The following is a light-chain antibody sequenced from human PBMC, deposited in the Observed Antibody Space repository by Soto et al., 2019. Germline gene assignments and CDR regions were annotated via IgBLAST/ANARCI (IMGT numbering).Light chain of an antibody. V-gene: IGLV1-44*01. CDR3: AAWDDGLNGVV. CDR1: SSNIGRNI. CDR2: SNN. Sequence: QSVLTQPPSASGTPGQRVTISCSGSSSNIGRNIVNWYQQVPGTAPKLLIYSNNQRPSGVPDRFSGSKSGTSASLAISGLQSEDEADYYCAAWDDGLNGVVFGGGTKLTVL. J-gene: IGLJ2*01.